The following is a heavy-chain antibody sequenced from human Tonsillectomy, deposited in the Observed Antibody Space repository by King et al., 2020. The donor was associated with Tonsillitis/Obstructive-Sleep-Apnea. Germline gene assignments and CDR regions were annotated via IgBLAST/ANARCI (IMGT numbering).Heavy chain of an antibody. CDR1: GGTFSSYA. Sequence: VQLVQSGAEVKKPGSSVKVSCKASGGTFSSYAISCVRQAPGQGLEWMGGIIPIFGTANYAQKFQGRVTLTPDESTSTAYMELSSLRSEDTAVYYCARGGQGYCSGGSCYSLDYWGQGTLVTVSS. CDR3: ARGGQGYCSGGSCYSLDY. CDR2: IIPIFGTA. J-gene: IGHJ4*02. D-gene: IGHD2-15*01. V-gene: IGHV1-69*05.